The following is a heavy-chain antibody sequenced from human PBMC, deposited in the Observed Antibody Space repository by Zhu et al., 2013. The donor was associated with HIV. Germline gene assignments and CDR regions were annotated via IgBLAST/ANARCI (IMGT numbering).Heavy chain of an antibody. CDR2: FDPEDGET. V-gene: IGHV1-24*01. CDR3: ATGPISSGYYHDTPFLDY. D-gene: IGHD3-22*01. J-gene: IGHJ4*02. Sequence: QVQLVQSGAEVKKPGASVKVSCKVSGYTLTELSMHWVRQAPGKGLEWMGGFDPEDGETIYAQKFQGRVTMTEDTSTDTAYMELSSLRSEDTAVYYCATGPISSGYYHDTPFLDYWGQGTLVTVSS. CDR1: GYTLTELS.